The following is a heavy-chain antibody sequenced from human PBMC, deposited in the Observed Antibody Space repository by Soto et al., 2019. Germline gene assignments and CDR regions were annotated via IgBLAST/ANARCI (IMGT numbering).Heavy chain of an antibody. J-gene: IGHJ4*02. Sequence: QVQLVQSGAEVKKPGASVKVSCKASGYTFSTYGITWVRQAPGQGLEWMGWISAYNGNTNYAQKLQGRVTMSTDTFASPAYMELRSLRSDDTAVYYCARGYSYGSRYYFDYWGQGTLVTVSS. CDR2: ISAYNGNT. D-gene: IGHD5-18*01. V-gene: IGHV1-18*01. CDR1: GYTFSTYG. CDR3: ARGYSYGSRYYFDY.